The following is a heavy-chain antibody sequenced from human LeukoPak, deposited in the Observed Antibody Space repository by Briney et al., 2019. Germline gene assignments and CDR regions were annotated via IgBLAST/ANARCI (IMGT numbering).Heavy chain of an antibody. CDR3: ARGYRYSSGWYNFGGSYYYYMDV. Sequence: SQTLSLTCAISGDSVSSNSAAWNWIRQSPSRGLEWLGRTYYRSKWYNDYAVSVKSRIAINPDTSKNQFSLQLNSVTPEDTAVYYCARGYRYSSGWYNFGGSYYYYMDVWGKGTTVTVSS. J-gene: IGHJ6*03. D-gene: IGHD6-19*01. CDR2: TYYRSKWYN. CDR1: GDSVSSNSAA. V-gene: IGHV6-1*01.